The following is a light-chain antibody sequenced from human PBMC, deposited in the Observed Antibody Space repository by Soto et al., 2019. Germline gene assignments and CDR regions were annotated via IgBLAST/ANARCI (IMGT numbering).Light chain of an antibody. V-gene: IGLV1-44*01. J-gene: IGLJ2*01. CDR1: SSNIGSTA. CDR2: SNN. Sequence: QSVLTQPPSTSETPGQRVTISCSGSSSNIGSTAVHWYQQVPGTAPKLLIYSNNQRPSGVPDRFSGSKSGTSASLAISGLQSEDEADYFRAAWDDSLNGLVFGGGTKLTVL. CDR3: AAWDDSLNGLV.